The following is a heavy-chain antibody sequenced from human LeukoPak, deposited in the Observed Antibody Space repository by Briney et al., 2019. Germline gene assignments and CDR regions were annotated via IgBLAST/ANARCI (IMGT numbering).Heavy chain of an antibody. Sequence: GGSLRLSCAAPGFTFSSYAMSWVRQAPGKGLEWVSLLSGRGRHTNYADSVKGRFTISTDNSKNTLILQMNSLRADDTAVYYCAKSIMGTAGLLDNWGQGTLVTVSS. CDR2: LSGRGRHT. J-gene: IGHJ4*02. D-gene: IGHD5-18*01. CDR1: GFTFSSYA. CDR3: AKSIMGTAGLLDN. V-gene: IGHV3-23*01.